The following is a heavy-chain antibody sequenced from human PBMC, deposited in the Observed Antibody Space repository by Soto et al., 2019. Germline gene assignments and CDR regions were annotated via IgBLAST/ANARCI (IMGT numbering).Heavy chain of an antibody. CDR2: ITGDGNNT. V-gene: IGHV3-74*01. Sequence: EVQLVESGGDLVQPGGSLRLSCAASGFTFSSYLMHWVRQTPGKGLVWVSRITGDGNNTIYDDSVKGRFTISRDNAKNTLYLQMNNLRAEDTAVYFCTRYPTFDYWGQGTLVTVSS. CDR1: GFTFSSYL. CDR3: TRYPTFDY. J-gene: IGHJ4*02.